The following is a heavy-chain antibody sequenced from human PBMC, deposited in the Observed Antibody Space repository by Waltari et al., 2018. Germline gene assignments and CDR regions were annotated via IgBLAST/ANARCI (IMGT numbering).Heavy chain of an antibody. CDR1: GCSISSYY. Sequence: QVQLQESGPGLVKPSETLSLTCTVSGCSISSYYWSWIRQPPGKGLEWIGYIYYSWSTNYNPSLKSRVTISVDTSKNQFSLKLSSVTAADTAVYYCARARKQQLASDAFDIWGQGTMVTVSS. CDR3: ARARKQQLASDAFDI. J-gene: IGHJ3*02. V-gene: IGHV4-59*01. CDR2: IYYSWST. D-gene: IGHD6-13*01.